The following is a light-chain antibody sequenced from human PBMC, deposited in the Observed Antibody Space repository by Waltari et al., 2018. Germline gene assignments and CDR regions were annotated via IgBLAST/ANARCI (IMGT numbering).Light chain of an antibody. CDR3: CSYAGSNTFDI. CDR1: SSDIGSYNY. Sequence: QAALTQPPSVSGSPGQSVTISCIGTSSDIGSYNYVSWYQQHPGKAPKLMIYDVSKRPSGVSVRFSGFKSGNTASLTISGLQAEDEADYYCCSYAGSNTFDIFGTGTRLTVL. CDR2: DVS. J-gene: IGLJ1*01. V-gene: IGLV2-11*01.